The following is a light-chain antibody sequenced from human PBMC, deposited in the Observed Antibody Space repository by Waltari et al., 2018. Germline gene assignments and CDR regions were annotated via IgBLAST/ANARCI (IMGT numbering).Light chain of an antibody. CDR3: SSFTTTSPLSPYV. V-gene: IGLV2-14*01. Sequence: QSALPQPPSVSGSPGQSISLSCPGTSSDVGAYNPHYVSWYQPHPGKAPKPIIYEVSNRPSAIPVRFSGSRSGNTASLTISGLLAEDEADYYCSSFTTTSPLSPYVFGTGTKVTVL. J-gene: IGLJ1*01. CDR2: EVS. CDR1: SSDVGAYNPHY.